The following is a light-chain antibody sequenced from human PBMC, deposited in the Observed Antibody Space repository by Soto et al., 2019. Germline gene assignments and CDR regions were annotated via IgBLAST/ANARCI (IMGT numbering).Light chain of an antibody. CDR3: SSYTSGTTML. J-gene: IGLJ7*01. CDR1: SSDIGGSNF. CDR2: EVA. Sequence: QSVLTQPASVSGSPGQSITISCTGTSSDIGGSNFVTWYQQYPGKAPKLMIYEVANRPSGVSNRFSGSKSGTTASLTISGLQAEDEADYYCSSYTSGTTMLFGGGTQLTVL. V-gene: IGLV2-14*01.